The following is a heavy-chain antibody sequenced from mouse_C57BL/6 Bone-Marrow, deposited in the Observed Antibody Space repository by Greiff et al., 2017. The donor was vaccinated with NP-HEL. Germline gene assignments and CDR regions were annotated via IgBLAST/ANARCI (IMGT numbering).Heavy chain of an antibody. V-gene: IGHV1-69*01. CDR3: ARGGDGSSYYYAMDY. J-gene: IGHJ4*01. CDR1: GYTFISYW. Sequence: QVQLQQPGAELVMPGASVKLSCKASGYTFISYWMHWVKQRPGQGLEWIGEIDPSDSYTNYNQKFKGKSTLTVDKSSSTAYMQLSSLTSEDSAVYYCARGGDGSSYYYAMDYWGQGTSVTVSS. CDR2: IDPSDSYT. D-gene: IGHD1-1*01.